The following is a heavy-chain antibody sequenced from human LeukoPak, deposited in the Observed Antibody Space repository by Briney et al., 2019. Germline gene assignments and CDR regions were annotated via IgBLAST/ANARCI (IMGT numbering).Heavy chain of an antibody. CDR1: GFTFKTYW. J-gene: IGHJ4*02. CDR3: EAESVAVAAYY. Sequence: PGGSLRLSCAASGFTFKTYWMSWVRQAPGKGLEWVANIKQDGSETYYVDSVKGRFTISRDNAKNSLHLQLNSLRAEDTALYYCEAESVAVAAYYWGQGTLVTVSS. CDR2: IKQDGSET. V-gene: IGHV3-7*01. D-gene: IGHD6-19*01.